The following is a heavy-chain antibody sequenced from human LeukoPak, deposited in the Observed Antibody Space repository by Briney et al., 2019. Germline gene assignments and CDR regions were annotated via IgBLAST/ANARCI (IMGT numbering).Heavy chain of an antibody. CDR1: GFTFSDYY. J-gene: IGHJ4*02. D-gene: IGHD5-24*01. V-gene: IGHV3-11*04. CDR2: ISSSGSTI. Sequence: PGGSLRLSCAASGFTFSDYYMSWIRQAPGKGLEWASYISSSGSTIYYADSVKGRFTISRDNAKNSLYLQMNSLRAEDTAVYYCARDRRDGYNEGFDYWGQGTLVTVSS. CDR3: ARDRRDGYNEGFDY.